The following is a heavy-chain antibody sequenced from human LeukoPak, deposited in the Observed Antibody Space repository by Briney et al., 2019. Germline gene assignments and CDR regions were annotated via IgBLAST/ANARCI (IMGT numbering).Heavy chain of an antibody. CDR1: GGSISSYY. J-gene: IGHJ5*02. Sequence: SETLSLTCTVSGGSISSYYWSWIRQPPGKGLEWIGYIYYSGSTNYNPSLKSRVTISVDTSKNQFSPKLSSVTAADTAVYYCARDGSTGWFDPWGQGTLVTVSS. CDR3: ARDGSTGWFDP. CDR2: IYYSGST. V-gene: IGHV4-59*01.